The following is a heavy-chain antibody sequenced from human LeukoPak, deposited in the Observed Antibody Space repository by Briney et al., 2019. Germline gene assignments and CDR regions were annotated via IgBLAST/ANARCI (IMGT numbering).Heavy chain of an antibody. D-gene: IGHD2-21*02. CDR1: GGSFGSGYY. Sequence: SETLSLTCTVSGGSFGSGYYWAWIRQPPGKGLEWIGSIQYGGTTHYNPSLQSRVTISADTSKNQFALDLRSVTAADTAVYYCTRDIGDFVSDFWGQGTLVTVSS. J-gene: IGHJ4*02. V-gene: IGHV4-39*02. CDR3: TRDIGDFVSDF. CDR2: IQYGGTT.